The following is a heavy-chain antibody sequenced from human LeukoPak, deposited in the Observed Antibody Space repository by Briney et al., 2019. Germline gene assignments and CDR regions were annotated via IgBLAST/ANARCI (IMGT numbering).Heavy chain of an antibody. D-gene: IGHD2-15*01. CDR3: ARDCSGSSCYWIH. J-gene: IGHJ4*02. CDR1: GYTFSSYG. CDR2: ISAYNGNT. Sequence: ASVKVSCKASGYTFSSYGISWVRQAPGQGLEWLGYISAYNGNTNYAQRVQGRITMTTDTSTSTAYMEMRSLRSDDTAVYYCARDCSGSSCYWIHWGQGTLVTVSS. V-gene: IGHV1-18*01.